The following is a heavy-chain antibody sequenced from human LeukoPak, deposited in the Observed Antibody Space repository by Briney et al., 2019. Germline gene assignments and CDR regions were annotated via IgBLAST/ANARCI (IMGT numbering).Heavy chain of an antibody. V-gene: IGHV1-18*04. CDR1: GYTFTSYG. CDR2: ISAYYGNT. J-gene: IGHJ6*04. D-gene: IGHD3-10*01. Sequence: ASVKVSCKASGYTFTSYGISWVRQAPGQGLEWMGWISAYYGNTNYAQKLQGRVTMTTDTSTSTAYMELRSLRSDDSAVYYCARGLDGSGSWPNYYYYYGMDVWGKGTTVTVSS. CDR3: ARGLDGSGSWPNYYYYYGMDV.